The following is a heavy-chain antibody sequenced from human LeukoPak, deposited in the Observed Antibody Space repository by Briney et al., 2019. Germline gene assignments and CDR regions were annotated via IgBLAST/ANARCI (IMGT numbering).Heavy chain of an antibody. Sequence: GRSLRLSCAASGFTVSSNYMSWVRQAPGKGLEWVSVIYSGGSTYYADSVKGRFTISRDNSKNTLYLQMNSLRAEDTAVYYCARVSGALKYYFDYWGQGTLVTVSS. CDR3: ARVSGALKYYFDY. D-gene: IGHD2-8*01. V-gene: IGHV3-53*01. J-gene: IGHJ4*02. CDR1: GFTVSSNY. CDR2: IYSGGST.